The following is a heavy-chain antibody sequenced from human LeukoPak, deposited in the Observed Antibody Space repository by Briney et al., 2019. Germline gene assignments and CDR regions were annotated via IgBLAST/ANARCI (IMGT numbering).Heavy chain of an antibody. D-gene: IGHD3-3*01. CDR1: GDSISSHY. V-gene: IGHV4-59*11. CDR3: ATIFGRWSGRFDY. J-gene: IGHJ4*02. Sequence: SETLSLTCTVSGDSISSHYWTWVRQPPGKGLEWIAYINYSGSTSYNPSLKSRVTISVDTSKNQFSLHLDSVTAADTAVYYCATIFGRWSGRFDYWSQGTLVTVSS. CDR2: INYSGST.